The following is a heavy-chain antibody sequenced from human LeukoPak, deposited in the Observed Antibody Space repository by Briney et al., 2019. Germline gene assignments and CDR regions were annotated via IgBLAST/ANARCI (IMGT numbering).Heavy chain of an antibody. CDR1: GYTFTSYG. Sequence: EASVKVSCKASGYTFTSYGISWVRQAPGQGLEWMGWISAYNGNTNYAQKLQGRVTMTTDTSTSTAYMELRSLRSDDTAVYYCARDLGSGWYIYYFDYWGQGTLVTVSS. CDR2: ISAYNGNT. V-gene: IGHV1-18*01. CDR3: ARDLGSGWYIYYFDY. J-gene: IGHJ4*02. D-gene: IGHD6-19*01.